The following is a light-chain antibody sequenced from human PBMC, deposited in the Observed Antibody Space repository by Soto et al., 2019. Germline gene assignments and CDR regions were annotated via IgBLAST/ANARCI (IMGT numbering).Light chain of an antibody. CDR3: ATWDGSLTGEG. V-gene: IGLV1-51*01. J-gene: IGLJ2*01. CDR2: DNN. CDR1: SSDIGNNY. Sequence: QSVLTQPPSVSAAPGQKVTISCSGTSSDIGNNYVSWYQQLPGTAPKLLIYDNNKRPSGIPDRFSGSKSGTSGTLDITGLQTGDEADYYCATWDGSLTGEGFGGGTKLTVL.